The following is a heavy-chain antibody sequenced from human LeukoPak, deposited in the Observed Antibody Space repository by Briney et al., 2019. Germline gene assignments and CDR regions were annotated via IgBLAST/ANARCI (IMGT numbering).Heavy chain of an antibody. CDR1: GGSISSSSYY. Sequence: PSETLSLTCTVSGGSISSSSYYWGWIRQPPGKGLEWIGSIYYSGSTYYNPSLKSRVTISVDTSKNQFSLKLSSVTAADTAVYYCAGQSSSWSILYYFDYWGQGTLVTVSS. V-gene: IGHV4-39*01. J-gene: IGHJ4*02. CDR2: IYYSGST. D-gene: IGHD6-13*01. CDR3: AGQSSSWSILYYFDY.